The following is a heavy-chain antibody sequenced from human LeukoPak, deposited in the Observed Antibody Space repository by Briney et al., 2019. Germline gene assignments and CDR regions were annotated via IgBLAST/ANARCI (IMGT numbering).Heavy chain of an antibody. Sequence: GASVKVSCKASGYTFTSYGISWVRQAPGQGLEGMGWISAYNGNTNYAQKLQGRVTMTTDTSTSTAYMELRSLRSDDTAVYYCARERGSSGYYYYYYGMDVWGQGTTVTVSS. D-gene: IGHD3-22*01. V-gene: IGHV1-18*01. CDR2: ISAYNGNT. J-gene: IGHJ6*02. CDR1: GYTFTSYG. CDR3: ARERGSSGYYYYYYGMDV.